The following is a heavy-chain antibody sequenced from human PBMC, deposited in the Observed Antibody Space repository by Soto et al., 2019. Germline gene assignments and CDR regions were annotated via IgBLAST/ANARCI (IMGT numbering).Heavy chain of an antibody. CDR3: AKGFYDSSGNYPHWFDP. J-gene: IGHJ5*02. D-gene: IGHD3-22*01. Sequence: PGGSLRLSCAASGFTFSSYGMHWVRQAPGKGLEWVAVISYDGSNKYYADSVKGRFTISRDNSKNTLYLQMNSLRAEDTAVYYCAKGFYDSSGNYPHWFDPWGQGTLVTVSS. CDR2: ISYDGSNK. V-gene: IGHV3-30*18. CDR1: GFTFSSYG.